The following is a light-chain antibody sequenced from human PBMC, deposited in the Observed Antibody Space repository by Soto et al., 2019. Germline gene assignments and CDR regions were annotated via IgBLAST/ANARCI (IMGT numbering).Light chain of an antibody. CDR2: DTS. J-gene: IGKJ4*01. V-gene: IGKV3-11*02. Sequence: EIVLTQSPVTLSLSPGDTATLSCRASESVVRYLAWYQQKPGQAPRLLMYDTSKRATGIPARFSGSGYGRDFALTISSQEPEDFAVYYCQQRSNWPLTFGGGTKVEIK. CDR3: QQRSNWPLT. CDR1: ESVVRY.